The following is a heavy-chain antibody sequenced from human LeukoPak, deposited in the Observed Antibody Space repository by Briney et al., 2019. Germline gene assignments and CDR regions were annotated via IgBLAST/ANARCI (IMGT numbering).Heavy chain of an antibody. D-gene: IGHD3-22*01. V-gene: IGHV4-59*01. Sequence: SETLSLTCTVSGGSISSYYWNWIRQPPGRGLDWIGYIYYSGSTNYNPSLKSRVTISVDTSKNQFSLKLSSVTAADTAVYYCARGESSGSNWFDPWGQGTLVTVSS. J-gene: IGHJ5*02. CDR3: ARGESSGSNWFDP. CDR2: IYYSGST. CDR1: GGSISSYY.